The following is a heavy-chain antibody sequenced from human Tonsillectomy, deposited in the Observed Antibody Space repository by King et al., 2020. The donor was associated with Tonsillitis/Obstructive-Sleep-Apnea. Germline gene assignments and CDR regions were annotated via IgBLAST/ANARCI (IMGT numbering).Heavy chain of an antibody. D-gene: IGHD2-2*01. CDR3: GRVHCSSTNCLNYYYYMDV. CDR1: GFTFSDYY. CDR2: ISSSGSTI. V-gene: IGHV3-11*01. J-gene: IGHJ6*03. Sequence: GQLVQSGGGLVKPGGSLRLSCAASGFTFSDYYMILIRQAPGKGLEWVSYISSSGSTIYYADSVKGRFTISRDNAKNSLYLQMNSQRAEDTAVYYCGRVHCSSTNCLNYYYYMDVWGKGTTVTVSS.